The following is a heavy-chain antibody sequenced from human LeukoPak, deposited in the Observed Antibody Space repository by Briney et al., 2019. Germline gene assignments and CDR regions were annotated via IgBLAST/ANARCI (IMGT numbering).Heavy chain of an antibody. CDR2: VFYSGIT. V-gene: IGHV4-39*07. CDR3: ARRDCSRSSCFYWSFDL. CDR1: GGSITSGGHY. J-gene: IGHJ2*01. D-gene: IGHD2-2*01. Sequence: SETLSLTCAVSGGSITSGGHYWTWIRQSPGKELEWIGSVFYSGITFYNPSLTSRLTISVDTSRNQFSLKLSSVTAADTAINYCARRDCSRSSCFYWSFDLWGRGTLLTVSS.